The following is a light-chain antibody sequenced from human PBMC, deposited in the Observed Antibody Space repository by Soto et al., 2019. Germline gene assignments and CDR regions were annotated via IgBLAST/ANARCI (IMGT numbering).Light chain of an antibody. CDR1: QSISSW. CDR3: QQYYRYPPA. CDR2: KAS. J-gene: IGKJ3*01. V-gene: IGKV1-5*03. Sequence: DIQMTQSPSTLPASVGDRVTITCRASQSISSWLAWYQQKPGKAPNLLINKASSLEYGVPSRFSGSKSETEFTLTISSLQPEDFATYYCQQYYRYPPAFGPGTKVDI.